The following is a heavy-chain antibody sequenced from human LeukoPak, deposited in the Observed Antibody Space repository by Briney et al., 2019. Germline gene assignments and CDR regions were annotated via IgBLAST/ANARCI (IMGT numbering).Heavy chain of an antibody. CDR2: ISRSCGST. D-gene: IGHD3-16*01. V-gene: IGHV3-23*01. CDR1: GFTFSSYA. CDR3: ARDYNSADFGDPIYYYYYYYGMDV. Sequence: GGSLRLSCAASGFTFSSYAMSWVRQATGKGLGWVSAISRSCGSTYYADSVKGRFTISRDNFKNTLYLQMNSLRAEDTAVYYCARDYNSADFGDPIYYYYYYYGMDVWGQGTTVTVSS. J-gene: IGHJ6*02.